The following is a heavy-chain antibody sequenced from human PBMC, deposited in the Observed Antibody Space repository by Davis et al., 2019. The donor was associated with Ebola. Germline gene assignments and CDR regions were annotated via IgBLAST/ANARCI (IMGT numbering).Heavy chain of an antibody. V-gene: IGHV4-39*01. Sequence: MPGGSLRLSCTVSGASISVNDYYWGWIRQPPGKGLEWIGTIYYSGSTDYNPSLESRVTISADTSKNQFSLKLTSVTAADTALYYCARGPSYVSEWALDCWGQGTLVTVSS. CDR3: ARGPSYVSEWALDC. D-gene: IGHD1-26*01. J-gene: IGHJ4*02. CDR2: IYYSGST. CDR1: GASISVNDYY.